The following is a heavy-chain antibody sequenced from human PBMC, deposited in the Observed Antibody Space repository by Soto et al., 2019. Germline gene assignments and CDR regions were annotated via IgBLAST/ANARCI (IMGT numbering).Heavy chain of an antibody. CDR1: GGTFSSYA. J-gene: IGHJ3*02. CDR3: ARGEMATPRAVAFDI. V-gene: IGHV1-69*01. Sequence: QVQLVQSGAEVKKPGSSVKVSCKGSGGTFSSYAISWVRQAPGQGLEWMGGIIPIFGTANYAQKFQGSVTNTAHESTSTVNMELRSMRYEDTAVYYCARGEMATPRAVAFDIWGQGTMDTVSS. CDR2: IIPIFGTA. D-gene: IGHD5-12*01.